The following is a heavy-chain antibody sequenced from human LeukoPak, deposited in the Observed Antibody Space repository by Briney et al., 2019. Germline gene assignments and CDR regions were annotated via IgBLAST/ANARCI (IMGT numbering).Heavy chain of an antibody. J-gene: IGHJ4*02. CDR1: GGSFSGYY. D-gene: IGHD4-17*01. CDR2: INHSGST. V-gene: IGHV4-34*01. CDR3: ARGPVTFPTLLTTVTTDAGFDY. Sequence: SETLSLTCAVYGGSFSGYYWSWIRQPPGKGLEWIGEINHSGSTNYNPSLKSRVTISVDTSKNQFSLKLSSVTAADTAVYYCARGPVTFPTLLTTVTTDAGFDYWGQGTLVTVSS.